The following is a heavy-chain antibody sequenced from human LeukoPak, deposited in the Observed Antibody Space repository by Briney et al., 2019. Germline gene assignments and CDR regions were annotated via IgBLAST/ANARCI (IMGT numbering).Heavy chain of an antibody. Sequence: GGSLRHSCAASGFTFSSYWMSWVRQAPGKGLEWVANTKQDGSEKYYVDSVKGRFTISRDNAKNLLYLQMNSLSAEDTAGYFLARARLGFTLAIGTNYLDYGGKGTLVTVSS. CDR2: TKQDGSEK. CDR3: ARARLGFTLAIGTNYLDY. CDR1: GFTFSSYW. J-gene: IGHJ4*02. V-gene: IGHV3-7*01. D-gene: IGHD2-21*01.